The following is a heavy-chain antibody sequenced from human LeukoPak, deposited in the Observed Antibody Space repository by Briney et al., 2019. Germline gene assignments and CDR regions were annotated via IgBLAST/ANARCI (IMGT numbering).Heavy chain of an antibody. Sequence: SETLSLTCTASGGSISSSSYYWGWIRQPPGKGLEWIGSIYYSGSTYYNPSLKSRVTISVDTSKNQFSLKLSSVTAADTAVYYCARQGYRGDYWGQGTLVTVSS. V-gene: IGHV4-39*01. CDR2: IYYSGST. CDR1: GGSISSSSYY. CDR3: ARQGYRGDY. D-gene: IGHD5-24*01. J-gene: IGHJ4*02.